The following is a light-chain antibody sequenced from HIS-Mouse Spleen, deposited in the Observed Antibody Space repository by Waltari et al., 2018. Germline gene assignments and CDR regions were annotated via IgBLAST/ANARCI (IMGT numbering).Light chain of an antibody. CDR1: SSDVGIYNL. V-gene: IGLV2-23*01. CDR3: CSYAGSSTYV. J-gene: IGLJ1*01. Sequence: QSALTQPASVSGSPGQSITISCPGTSSDVGIYNLVSWYQQHPGKAPKLMIYEGSKRPSGVSNRFSGSKSGNTASLTISGLQAEDEADYYCCSYAGSSTYVFGTGTKVTVL. CDR2: EGS.